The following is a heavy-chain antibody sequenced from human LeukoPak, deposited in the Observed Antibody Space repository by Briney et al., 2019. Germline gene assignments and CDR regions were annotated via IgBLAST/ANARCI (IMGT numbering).Heavy chain of an antibody. CDR1: GYTFTSYA. CDR2: INAGNGNT. J-gene: IGHJ4*02. V-gene: IGHV1-3*01. D-gene: IGHD5-24*01. Sequence: ASVKVSCKASGYTFTSYAMHWVRQAPGQRLEWMGWINAGNGNTKYSQKFQGRVTITRDTSASTAYMELSSLRSEDTAVYYCARGDGYGYYFDYWGQGTLVTVSS. CDR3: ARGDGYGYYFDY.